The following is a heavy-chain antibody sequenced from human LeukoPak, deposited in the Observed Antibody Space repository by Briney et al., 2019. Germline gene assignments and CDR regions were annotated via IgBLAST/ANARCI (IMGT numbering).Heavy chain of an antibody. CDR1: GGSISSSSYY. CDR2: IYYSGST. D-gene: IGHD6-13*01. J-gene: IGHJ4*02. V-gene: IGHV4-39*01. CDR3: ARASYSSSWYFDY. Sequence: SETLSLTCTVSGGSISSSSYYWGWIRQPPGKGLEWIGSIYYSGSTYYNPSLKSRVTISVDTSKNQFSLKLSPVTAADTAVYYCARASYSSSWYFDYWGQGTLVTVSS.